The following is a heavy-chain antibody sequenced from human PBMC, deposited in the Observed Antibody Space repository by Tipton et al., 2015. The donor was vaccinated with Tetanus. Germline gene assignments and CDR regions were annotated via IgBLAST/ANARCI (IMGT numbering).Heavy chain of an antibody. J-gene: IGHJ6*02. CDR2: ISGSGGST. CDR1: GFTFSSYA. Sequence: SLRLSCAASGFTFSSYAMSWVRQAPGKGLEWVSAISGSGGSTYYAGSVKGRFTISRDNAKNTLFLQMSSLRAEDTAVYYCARGRLGRDYGMDVWGQGTTVTVSS. CDR3: ARGRLGRDYGMDV. D-gene: IGHD7-27*01. V-gene: IGHV3-23*01.